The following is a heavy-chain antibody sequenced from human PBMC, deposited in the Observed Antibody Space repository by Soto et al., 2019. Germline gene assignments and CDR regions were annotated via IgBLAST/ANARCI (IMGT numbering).Heavy chain of an antibody. CDR2: IDYNGVT. J-gene: IGHJ4*02. V-gene: IGHV4-39*01. Sequence: SETLSLTCSVSGASISSRDYYWGWIRQTPGKGLEWIGNIDYNGVTYYNPSLKSRVTVSKDTSKNQFSLKAASVTAADTAIYYCGRVMIGTSRHTDSDYWGQGTQVTVSS. D-gene: IGHD2-2*01. CDR3: GRVMIGTSRHTDSDY. CDR1: GASISSRDYY.